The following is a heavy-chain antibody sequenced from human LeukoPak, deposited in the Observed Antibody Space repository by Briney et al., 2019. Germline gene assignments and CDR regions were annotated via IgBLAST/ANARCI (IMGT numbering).Heavy chain of an antibody. Sequence: SETLSLTCTVSGGSISSYYWSWIRQPAGKGLEWIGRIYTSGSPNYNPSHKSRVTMSVDMSQNQFSLKLSSVTAADTAVYYCAREVWGESGTYYIDYWGQGTLVSVST. V-gene: IGHV4-4*07. CDR1: GGSISSYY. D-gene: IGHD1-26*01. J-gene: IGHJ4*02. CDR2: IYTSGSP. CDR3: AREVWGESGTYYIDY.